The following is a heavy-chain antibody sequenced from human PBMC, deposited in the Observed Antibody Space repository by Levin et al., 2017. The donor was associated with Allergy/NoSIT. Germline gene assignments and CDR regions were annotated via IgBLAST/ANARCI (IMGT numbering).Heavy chain of an antibody. CDR1: GFTFSSYA. CDR3: ATLIAV. CDR2: ISSDGGNQ. V-gene: IGHV3-30*03. Sequence: GGSLRLSCAASGFTFSSYAMHWVRQAPGKGLEWVAVISSDGGNQHYVDSVKGRFTISRDNSKNTLYLQMNSLRAEDTAVYYCATLIAVWGQGTLVTVSS. D-gene: IGHD2/OR15-2a*01. J-gene: IGHJ4*02.